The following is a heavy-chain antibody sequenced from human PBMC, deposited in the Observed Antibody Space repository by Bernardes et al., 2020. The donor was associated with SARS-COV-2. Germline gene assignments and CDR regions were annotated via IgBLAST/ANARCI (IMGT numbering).Heavy chain of an antibody. CDR3: ARRGYGDY. V-gene: IGHV3-7*05. J-gene: IGHJ4*02. D-gene: IGHD5-18*01. CDR2: IKEDGNEK. Sequence: GGSLRLSCADSGFMCNTYCMAWVRQAPGKGLEWVANIKEDGNEKYYVDSVKGRFTISRDNAKNLLYLQMNSLRAEDTAVYFCARRGYGDYWGQGVLVTVSS. CDR1: GFMCNTYC.